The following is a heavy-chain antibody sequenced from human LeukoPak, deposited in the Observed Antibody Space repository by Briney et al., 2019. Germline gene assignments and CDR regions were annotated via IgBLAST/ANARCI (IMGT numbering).Heavy chain of an antibody. Sequence: ASVKVSCKASGYTFTSYYMHWVRQAPGQGLEWMGIINPSGGSTSYAQKFQSRVTMTRDTSTSTVYMELSSLRSEDTAVYYCARDLIGIAAAGTLDYWGQGTLVTVSS. J-gene: IGHJ4*02. CDR1: GYTFTSYY. D-gene: IGHD6-13*01. V-gene: IGHV1-46*01. CDR2: INPSGGST. CDR3: ARDLIGIAAAGTLDY.